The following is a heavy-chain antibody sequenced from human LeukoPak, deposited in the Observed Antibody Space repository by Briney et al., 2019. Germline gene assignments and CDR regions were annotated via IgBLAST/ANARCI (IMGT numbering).Heavy chain of an antibody. CDR1: GFTFGSYN. J-gene: IGHJ6*02. CDR3: ARGWEGSRKPYGMDV. CDR2: ISTSSSYI. D-gene: IGHD3-10*01. Sequence: GGSLRLSCAASGFTFGSYNMNWVRQAPGKGLEWVSSISTSSSYIYYADSVKGRFTISRGNAKNSLYLQMNSLRAEDTAVYYCARGWEGSRKPYGMDVWGQGTTVTVSS. V-gene: IGHV3-21*01.